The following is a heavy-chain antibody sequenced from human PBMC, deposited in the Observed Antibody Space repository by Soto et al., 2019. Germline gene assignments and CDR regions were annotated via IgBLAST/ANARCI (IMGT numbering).Heavy chain of an antibody. Sequence: EVQLLESGGGFVQPGGSLRLSCAAPGFTFSTYAMTWVRQAPGKGLEWVSTISGSGDNAYYADSVKGRFTISRDNSKNTLYVQMNILRAEDTAVYYCATCRDGYTYFDYWGQGTLVTVSS. CDR2: ISGSGDNA. J-gene: IGHJ4*02. D-gene: IGHD5-12*01. V-gene: IGHV3-23*01. CDR1: GFTFSTYA. CDR3: ATCRDGYTYFDY.